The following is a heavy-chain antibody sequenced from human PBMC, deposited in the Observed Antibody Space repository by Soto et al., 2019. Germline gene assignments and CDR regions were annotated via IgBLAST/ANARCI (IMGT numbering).Heavy chain of an antibody. V-gene: IGHV3-48*01. J-gene: IGHJ6*02. Sequence: PGGSLILSCAASGFTFSSYSMNWVRQAPGKGLEWVSYISSSSSTIYYADSVKGRFTISRDNAKNSLYLQMNSLRAEDTALYYCAKGRSYYYYYGVDVWGQGTTVTSP. CDR2: ISSSSSTI. CDR3: AKGRSYYYYYGVDV. CDR1: GFTFSSYS.